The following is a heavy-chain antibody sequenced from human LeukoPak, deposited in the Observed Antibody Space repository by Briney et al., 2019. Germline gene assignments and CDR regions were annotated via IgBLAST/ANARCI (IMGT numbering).Heavy chain of an antibody. CDR2: IYTSGST. V-gene: IGHV4-61*02. Sequence: TSETLSLTCTVSGGSISSDNYYWSWIRQPVGKGLEWIGRIYTSGSTNYNPSLKSRVIISVDTSKNQFSLKLSSVTAADTAVYYCARVFGGPVSRRFDPWGQGTQVTVSS. D-gene: IGHD4-23*01. J-gene: IGHJ5*02. CDR1: GGSISSDNYY. CDR3: ARVFGGPVSRRFDP.